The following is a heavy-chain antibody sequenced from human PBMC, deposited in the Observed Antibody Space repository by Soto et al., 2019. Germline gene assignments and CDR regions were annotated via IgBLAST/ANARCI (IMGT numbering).Heavy chain of an antibody. CDR1: GGTFSSYT. CDR3: ARDHYGSGSYVDY. J-gene: IGHJ4*02. V-gene: IGHV1-69*08. D-gene: IGHD3-10*01. Sequence: QVQLVQSGAEVKKPGSSVKVSCKASGGTFSSYTISWVRQAPGQGLEWMGRIIPILGIANYAQKFQGRVTITADKSTSTTYMELSSLRSEDTAVYYCARDHYGSGSYVDYWGQGTLVTVSS. CDR2: IIPILGIA.